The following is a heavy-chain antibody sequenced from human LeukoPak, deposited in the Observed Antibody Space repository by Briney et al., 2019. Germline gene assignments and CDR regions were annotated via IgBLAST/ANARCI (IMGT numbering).Heavy chain of an antibody. CDR2: ITNSGNSK. CDR3: AREDGYCSGGNCYSYFDS. V-gene: IGHV3-48*04. J-gene: IGHJ4*02. CDR1: EFTFSSYS. Sequence: GSLRLSCAASEFTFSSYSMNWVRQAPGKGLEWVSYITNSGNSKSYADSVKGRFTITRDDTRNSLFLQMYSLRAEDTAVYFCAREDGYCSGGNCYSYFDSWGQGTLVTVSS. D-gene: IGHD2-15*01.